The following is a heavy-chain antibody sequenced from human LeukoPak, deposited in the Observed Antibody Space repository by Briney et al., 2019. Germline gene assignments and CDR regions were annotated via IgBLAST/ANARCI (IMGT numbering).Heavy chain of an antibody. Sequence: GRSLRLSCTASGFTFGDYAMSWFRQAPGKGLEWVGFIRSKAYGGTTEYAASVKGRFTISRADSKSIAYLQMDSLKTEDTAVYYCTTEFFRVGATTLVDYWGQGTLVTVSS. V-gene: IGHV3-49*03. CDR1: GFTFGDYA. J-gene: IGHJ4*02. D-gene: IGHD1-26*01. CDR3: TTEFFRVGATTLVDY. CDR2: IRSKAYGGTT.